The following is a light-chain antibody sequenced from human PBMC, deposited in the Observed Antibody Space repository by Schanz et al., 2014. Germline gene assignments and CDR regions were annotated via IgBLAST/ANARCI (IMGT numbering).Light chain of an antibody. CDR1: SSDVGSYNL. CDR3: SSYTTSNTQV. Sequence: QSALTQPASVSGSPGQSINISCTGTSSDVGSYNLVSWYQQHPGKAPKLMIYEGSKRPSGVSNRFSGSKSGNTASLTISGLQAEDEADYYCSSYTTSNTQVFGGGTKLTVL. J-gene: IGLJ3*02. V-gene: IGLV2-14*02. CDR2: EGS.